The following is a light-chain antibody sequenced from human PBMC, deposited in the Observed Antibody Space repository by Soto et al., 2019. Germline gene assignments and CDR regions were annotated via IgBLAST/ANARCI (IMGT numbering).Light chain of an antibody. CDR3: QQGYTPPLT. J-gene: IGKJ4*01. CDR1: QTISNY. V-gene: IGKV1-39*01. CDR2: VAS. Sequence: DIQMTQSPSSLSASVGDRVTITCRASQTISNYLNWYQQKPGQAPKLLIYVASSLHSGVPSRFSGSGSGTDFTLTISSLQPEDFATYYCQQGYTPPLTFGGGTKVEI.